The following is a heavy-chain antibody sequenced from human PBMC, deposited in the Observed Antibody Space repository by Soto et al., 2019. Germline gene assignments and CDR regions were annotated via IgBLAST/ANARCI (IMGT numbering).Heavy chain of an antibody. Sequence: PGDSLKISCKGSGYSFTSYWISWVRQMPGKGLEWMGRIDPSDSYTNYSPSFQGHVTISADKSISTAYLQMNSLRAEDTAVYYCARDAHYSGYVDYYYYMDVWGKGTTVTVSS. V-gene: IGHV5-10-1*01. J-gene: IGHJ6*03. CDR3: ARDAHYSGYVDYYYYMDV. CDR1: GYSFTSYW. D-gene: IGHD5-12*01. CDR2: IDPSDSYT.